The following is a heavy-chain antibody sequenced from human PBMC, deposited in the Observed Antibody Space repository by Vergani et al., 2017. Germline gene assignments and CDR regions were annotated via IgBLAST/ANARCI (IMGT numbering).Heavy chain of an antibody. V-gene: IGHV3-23*01. J-gene: IGHJ6*03. D-gene: IGHD6-19*01. Sequence: EVQLLESGGGLVQPGGSLRLSCAASGFTFSSYAMSWVRQAPGKGLEWVSAISGSGGSTYYADPVKGRFTISRDNSKHTLYLQMNSLRAEDTAVYYCAKDEAVAGTFDYYNYDYRDFWGKGSKVADSS. CDR1: GFTFSSYA. CDR3: AKDEAVAGTFDYYNYDYRDF. CDR2: ISGSGGST.